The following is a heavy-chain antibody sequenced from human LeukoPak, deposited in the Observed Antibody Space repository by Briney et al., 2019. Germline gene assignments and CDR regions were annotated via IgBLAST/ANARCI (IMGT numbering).Heavy chain of an antibody. CDR1: GFTFSSYG. J-gene: IGHJ4*02. D-gene: IGHD2-21*02. V-gene: IGHV3-30*18. Sequence: RSGGSLRLSCAASGFTFSSYGMHWVRQAPGKGLEWVAVISYDGSNKYYADSVKGRFTISRDNSKNTLYLQMNSLRAEDTAVYYCAKASGGDSHGVDYFDYWGQGTLVTVSS. CDR3: AKASGGDSHGVDYFDY. CDR2: ISYDGSNK.